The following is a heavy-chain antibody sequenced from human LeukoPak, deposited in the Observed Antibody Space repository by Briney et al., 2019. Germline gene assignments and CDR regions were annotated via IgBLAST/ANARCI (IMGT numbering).Heavy chain of an antibody. CDR2: IYYSGST. Sequence: PSETLSLTCTVSGGSISSYYWSWIRQPPGKGLEWIGYIYYSGSTNYNPSLKSRVTISVDTSKNQFSLKLSSVTAADTAVYYCARVLPLRYYGSGRDWHFDLWGRGTLVTVSS. J-gene: IGHJ2*01. CDR3: ARVLPLRYYGSGRDWHFDL. D-gene: IGHD3-10*01. V-gene: IGHV4-59*01. CDR1: GGSISSYY.